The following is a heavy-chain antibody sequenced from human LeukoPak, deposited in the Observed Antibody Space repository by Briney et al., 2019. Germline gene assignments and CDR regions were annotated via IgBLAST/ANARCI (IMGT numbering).Heavy chain of an antibody. Sequence: RAGGSLRLSCAASGFTFNNFGMHWLRRTSDKGLEWVAFIRYDGDNKYYADSVKGRFSISRDNSKNTLYLQMNNLRTEDTAVYYCAKTLIAYCGGDCYSSGSGSFDIWGQGTMVTVSS. CDR3: AKTLIAYCGGDCYSSGSGSFDI. J-gene: IGHJ3*02. CDR2: IRYDGDNK. V-gene: IGHV3-30*02. D-gene: IGHD2-21*02. CDR1: GFTFNNFG.